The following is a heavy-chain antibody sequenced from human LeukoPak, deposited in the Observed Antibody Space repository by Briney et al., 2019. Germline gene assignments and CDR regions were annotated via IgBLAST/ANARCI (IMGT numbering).Heavy chain of an antibody. J-gene: IGHJ6*03. Sequence: PGGSLSLSCAASGFTFSSYWMTWVRQAPGKGLEWVANIKHDGSEAYYVDSVKGRFTVSRDNAKNSLYLQLNSLGAEDTAVYYCATRYCTIPACRASSYHCMDNWGKGTTVTVSS. CDR3: ATRYCTIPACRASSYHCMDN. CDR1: GFTFSSYW. V-gene: IGHV3-7*01. D-gene: IGHD2-8*01. CDR2: IKHDGSEA.